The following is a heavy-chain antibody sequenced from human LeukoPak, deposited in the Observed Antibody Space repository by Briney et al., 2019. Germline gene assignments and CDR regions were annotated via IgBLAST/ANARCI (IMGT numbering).Heavy chain of an antibody. CDR3: ARGYGYNPY. CDR1: GGSMSTYD. J-gene: IGHJ4*02. V-gene: IGHV4-59*01. Sequence: SETLSLTCTVSGGSMSTYDWSWIRQPPGKGLEWIGYISYSGSTNYNPSLMSRVTISVDTSKSQFSLRLRSVTAADTAVYYCARGYGYNPYWGQGPLVTVSS. CDR2: ISYSGST. D-gene: IGHD5-24*01.